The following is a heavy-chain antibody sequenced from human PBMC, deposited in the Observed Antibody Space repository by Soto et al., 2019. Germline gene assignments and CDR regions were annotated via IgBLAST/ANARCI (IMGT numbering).Heavy chain of an antibody. CDR2: IHPGWGA. J-gene: IGHJ6*02. CDR1: GGSISAYY. V-gene: IGHV4-59*08. Sequence: SETLSLTCTISGGSISAYYWGWIRQPPGKGLEWIGYIHPGWGANYNPSLKSRVTISLDTSKTQISLELSSMTAADAALYYCVRQGFYYYAMDVWGQGTSVTVSS. CDR3: VRQGFYYYAMDV.